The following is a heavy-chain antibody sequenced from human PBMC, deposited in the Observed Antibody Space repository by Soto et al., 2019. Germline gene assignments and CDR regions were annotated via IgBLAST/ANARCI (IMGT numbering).Heavy chain of an antibody. CDR3: ERDQCDGYNCF. J-gene: IGHJ4*02. Sequence: EVQLVESGGGLVQPGGSLRLSCAASGFTVSSNYMSWVRQAPGKGLEWVSVIYSGGSTYYADSVKGRFTISRDNSKNTLYLQMSSLRAEDTAVYYCERDQCDGYNCFGGQGTLVTVSS. CDR2: IYSGGST. V-gene: IGHV3-66*01. CDR1: GFTVSSNY. D-gene: IGHD5-12*01.